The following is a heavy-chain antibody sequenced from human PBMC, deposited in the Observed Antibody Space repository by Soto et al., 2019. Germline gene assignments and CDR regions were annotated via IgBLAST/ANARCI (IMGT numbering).Heavy chain of an antibody. D-gene: IGHD3-10*01. Sequence: SETLSLTCTVSGGYISSGGHYWSWIRQNPGKCLEWIGYIYYSGSTYYNPSLKSRVSISVDTSKNQFSLKLRPVIAADTAVYYCATTSYYGSGSYGLDYWGQGTLVTVYS. CDR3: ATTSYYGSGSYGLDY. CDR2: IYYSGST. V-gene: IGHV4-31*03. CDR1: GGYISSGGHY. J-gene: IGHJ4*02.